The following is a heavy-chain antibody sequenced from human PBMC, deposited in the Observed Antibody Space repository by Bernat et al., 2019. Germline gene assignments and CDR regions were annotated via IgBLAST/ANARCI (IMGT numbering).Heavy chain of an antibody. CDR1: GGSISSSSYY. V-gene: IGHV4-39*01. CDR2: IYYSGST. Sequence: QLQLQESGPGLVKPSETLSLTCTVSGGSISSSSYYWGWIRQPPGKGLEWIGSIYYSGSTYYNPSLKSRVTISVDTSKNQFSLKLSSVTAADTAVYYCARQGVSTWPYYYGMDVWGQGTTVTVSS. CDR3: ARQGVSTWPYYYGMDV. D-gene: IGHD5/OR15-5a*01. J-gene: IGHJ6*02.